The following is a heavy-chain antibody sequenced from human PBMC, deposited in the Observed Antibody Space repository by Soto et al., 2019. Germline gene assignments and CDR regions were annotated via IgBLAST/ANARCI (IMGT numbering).Heavy chain of an antibody. J-gene: IGHJ6*03. CDR1: GFAFSSYA. V-gene: IGHV3-23*01. CDR3: AKDHRSTRPYYMDV. Sequence: GGSLRLSSAASGFAFSSYAMSWVRQAPGKGLEWVSSISGSAGSTYYADSVRGRFTISRDNSKNTLYLQMNSLRAEDTAVYYCAKDHRSTRPYYMDVWGKGTTVTVSS. CDR2: ISGSAGST.